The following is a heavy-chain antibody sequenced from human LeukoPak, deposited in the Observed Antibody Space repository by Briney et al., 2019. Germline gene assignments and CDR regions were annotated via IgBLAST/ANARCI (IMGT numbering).Heavy chain of an antibody. Sequence: GGSLRLSCAASGFTFSSYWMSWVRQAPGKGLEWVSYISSSSSYTNYADSVKGRFTISRVDAKNSLYLQMNSLRAEDTAVYYCAREITFHFDYWGQGTLVTVSS. CDR2: ISSSSSYT. V-gene: IGHV3-21*05. J-gene: IGHJ4*02. CDR3: AREITFHFDY. CDR1: GFTFSSYW. D-gene: IGHD3-16*01.